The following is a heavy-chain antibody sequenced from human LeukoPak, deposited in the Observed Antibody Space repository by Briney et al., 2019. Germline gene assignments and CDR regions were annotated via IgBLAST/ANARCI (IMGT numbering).Heavy chain of an antibody. Sequence: SETLSLTCTVSGGSISSSSYYWGWIRQPPGNGLEWIGSIYYSGSTYYNPSLKSRVTISVDTSKNQFSLKLSSVTAADTAVYYCARRANGMDVWGQGTTVTVSS. V-gene: IGHV4-39*01. J-gene: IGHJ6*02. CDR3: ARRANGMDV. CDR2: IYYSGST. CDR1: GGSISSSSYY.